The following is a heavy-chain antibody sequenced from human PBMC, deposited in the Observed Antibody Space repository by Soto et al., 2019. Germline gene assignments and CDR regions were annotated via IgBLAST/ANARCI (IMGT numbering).Heavy chain of an antibody. V-gene: IGHV3-23*01. CDR3: AKHYCSGGSCYLEYFKH. CDR1: GFTFSSYA. Sequence: GGSLRLSCAASGFTFSSYAMSWVRQAPGKGLEWVSAISGSGGSTYYADSVKGRFTISRDNSKNTLYLQMNSLRAEDTAVYYCAKHYCSGGSCYLEYFKHWGQGTLVTVSS. CDR2: ISGSGGST. J-gene: IGHJ1*01. D-gene: IGHD2-15*01.